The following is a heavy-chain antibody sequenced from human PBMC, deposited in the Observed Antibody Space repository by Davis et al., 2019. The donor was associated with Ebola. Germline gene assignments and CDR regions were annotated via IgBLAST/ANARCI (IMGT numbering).Heavy chain of an antibody. Sequence: AASVQVSCKASGYTFTSHYIHWVRQAPGQGLEWMGIINPSGGSTTYAQVFQGRVTMTRDTSTSIVYMELSSLRSEDTAVYYCAREDIVVVVAATRYYYGMDVWGKGTTVTVSS. CDR1: GYTFTSHY. D-gene: IGHD2-15*01. V-gene: IGHV1-46*01. J-gene: IGHJ6*04. CDR2: INPSGGST. CDR3: AREDIVVVVAATRYYYGMDV.